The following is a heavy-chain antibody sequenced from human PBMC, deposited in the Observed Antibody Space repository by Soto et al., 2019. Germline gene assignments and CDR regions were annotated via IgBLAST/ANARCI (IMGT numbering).Heavy chain of an antibody. D-gene: IGHD2-15*01. CDR3: ATPPYSDAFDI. J-gene: IGHJ3*02. CDR2: IYPGDSDT. Sequence: GGAVKSSCEGCGENVCSYRCGLVRQMPGKGLEWMGIIYPGDSDTRYSPSFQGQVTISADKSISTAYLQWSSLKASDTAMYYCATPPYSDAFDIWGQGTMVTVSS. V-gene: IGHV5-51*01. CDR1: GENVCSYR.